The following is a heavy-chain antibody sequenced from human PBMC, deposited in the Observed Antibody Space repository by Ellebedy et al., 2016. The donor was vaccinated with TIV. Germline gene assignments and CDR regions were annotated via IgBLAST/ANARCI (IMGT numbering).Heavy chain of an antibody. CDR2: IDPSDSYT. CDR1: GYSFSTIW. CDR3: ARYSGSYGGYDY. Sequence: GESLKISCKGSGYSFSTIWVIRVRLSPGQGLESLGRIDPSDSYTNYSPSFQGHVTVSADTSISTAYLEWSSLKASDTAIYYCARYSGSYGGYDYWGQGTLVTVSS. D-gene: IGHD1-26*01. J-gene: IGHJ4*02. V-gene: IGHV5-10-1*01.